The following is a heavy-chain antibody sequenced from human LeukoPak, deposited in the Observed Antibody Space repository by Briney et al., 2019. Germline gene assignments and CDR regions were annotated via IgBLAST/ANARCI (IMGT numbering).Heavy chain of an antibody. Sequence: PSETLSLTCTVSGGSISSSSYYWGWIRQPPGKGLEWIGSIYYSGSTYYNPSLKSRVTISVDTSKNQFSLKLSSVTAADTAVYYCARRGAEATTYFDYWGQGTLVTVSS. D-gene: IGHD5-12*01. CDR3: ARRGAEATTYFDY. J-gene: IGHJ4*02. CDR1: GGSISSSSYY. V-gene: IGHV4-39*01. CDR2: IYYSGST.